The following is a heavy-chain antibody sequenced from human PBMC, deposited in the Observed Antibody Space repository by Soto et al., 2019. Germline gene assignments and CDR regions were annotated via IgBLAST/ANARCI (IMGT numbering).Heavy chain of an antibody. CDR3: AKGTYSSGWADGGDYYGMDV. D-gene: IGHD6-19*01. J-gene: IGHJ6*02. Sequence: PGGSLRLSCAASGFTFSSFNNYAMSWVRQAPGKGLEWVAVISYDGSNKYYADSVKGRFTISRDNSKNTLYLQMNSLRAEDTAVYYCAKGTYSSGWADGGDYYGMDVWGQGTTVTVSS. V-gene: IGHV3-30*18. CDR2: ISYDGSNK. CDR1: GFTFSSFNNYA.